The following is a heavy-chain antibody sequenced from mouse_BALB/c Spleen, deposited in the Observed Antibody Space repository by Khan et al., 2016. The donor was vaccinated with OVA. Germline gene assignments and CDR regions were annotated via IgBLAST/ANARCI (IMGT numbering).Heavy chain of an antibody. V-gene: IGHV3-1*02. CDR1: GYSITSGYS. Sequence: EVQLQESGTDLVKPSQSLSLTCTVTGYSITSGYSWHWIRQFPGTILEWMGDIHYGDSTNYNASLKSQISITRDTSKNESFLQLNSVTTEDTATYYCARAGRWFAYWGQGTLVTVSA. J-gene: IGHJ3*01. CDR3: ARAGRWFAY. CDR2: IHYGDST.